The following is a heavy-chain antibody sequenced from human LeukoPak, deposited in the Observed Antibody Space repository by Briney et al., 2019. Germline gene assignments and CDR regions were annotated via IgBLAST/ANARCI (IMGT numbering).Heavy chain of an antibody. CDR2: MNPNSGNT. J-gene: IGHJ6*02. Sequence: GSVKVSCKASGYTFTSYDINWVRQATGQGLEWMGWMNPNSGNTGYAQKFQGRVTMTRDTSISTAYMELSSLRSEDTAVYYCARTGYSSSWFYYYYGMDVWGQGTTVTVSS. V-gene: IGHV1-8*01. D-gene: IGHD6-13*01. CDR3: ARTGYSSSWFYYYYGMDV. CDR1: GYTFTSYD.